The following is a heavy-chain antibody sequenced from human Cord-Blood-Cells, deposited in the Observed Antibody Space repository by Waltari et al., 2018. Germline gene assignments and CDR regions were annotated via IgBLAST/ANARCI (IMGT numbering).Heavy chain of an antibody. V-gene: IGHV1-2*02. CDR3: ARVAGGYTAMNYFDY. Sequence: QVQLVQSGAEVKKPGASVKVSCKASGYTFNGYYMHWVRPAPGQGLEWMGWINTNSGGTNDAQKFQCRVTMTRDTSISTAYMELIRLRSDDTAVYYCARVAGGYTAMNYFDYWGQGTLVTVSS. J-gene: IGHJ4*02. D-gene: IGHD5-18*01. CDR1: GYTFNGYY. CDR2: INTNSGGT.